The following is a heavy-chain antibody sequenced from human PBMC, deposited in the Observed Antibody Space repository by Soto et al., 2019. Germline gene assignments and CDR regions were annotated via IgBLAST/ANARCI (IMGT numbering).Heavy chain of an antibody. D-gene: IGHD3-10*01. CDR1: GFTFSTYG. CDR2: ISYDGGDK. J-gene: IGHJ4*02. Sequence: QVQLVESGGGVVQPGRSLRLSCAASGFTFSTYGMHWVRQAPGKGLEWVAVISYDGGDKYYADSVKGRFTISRDNSKNTLYLQMNSLRTEDTPVYYCAKLFYYGSGSTDYWGQGTVVTVSS. CDR3: AKLFYYGSGSTDY. V-gene: IGHV3-30*18.